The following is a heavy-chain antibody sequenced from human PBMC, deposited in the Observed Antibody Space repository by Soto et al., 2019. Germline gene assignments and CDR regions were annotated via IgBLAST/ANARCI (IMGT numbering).Heavy chain of an antibody. CDR3: ARGYGSSPNMELRFGMDV. J-gene: IGHJ6*02. V-gene: IGHV1-2*02. CDR1: VYIFTGSS. Sequence: QLYLVQSGAEVRRLGASVKVSCTALVYIFTGSSLHWVRQAPGQGLGWMGWIAPNSGATNSAERFHGRVSMTRDTSISAAYLELSSLRSDDTAVYYCARGYGSSPNMELRFGMDVWGQGTTISVSS. D-gene: IGHD5-18*01. CDR2: IAPNSGAT.